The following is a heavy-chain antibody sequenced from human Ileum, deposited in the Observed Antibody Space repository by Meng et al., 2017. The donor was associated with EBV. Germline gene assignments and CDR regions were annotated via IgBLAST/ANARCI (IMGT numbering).Heavy chain of an antibody. CDR3: ARNSESGSYIDY. CDR2: IYYSGTT. Sequence: QGSAPGLGKPSAPLSLPCAVSGYSISTTNWWGWIRKPPGKGLEWIGHIYYSGTTYNNPSLKSRVTMSIDPSKNQFSLKLSSVTAVDTAVYYCARNSESGSYIDYWGLGTLVTVSS. V-gene: IGHV4-28*01. CDR1: GYSISTTNW. D-gene: IGHD1-26*01. J-gene: IGHJ4*02.